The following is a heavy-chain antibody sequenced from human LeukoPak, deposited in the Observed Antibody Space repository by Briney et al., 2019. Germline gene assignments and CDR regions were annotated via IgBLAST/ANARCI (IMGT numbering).Heavy chain of an antibody. CDR2: ISYDGSNK. Sequence: GGSLRLSCAASGFTFSSYAMHWVRQAPGKGLEWVAAISYDGSNKYYADSVKGRFTISRDNSKNTLYLQMNSLRAEDTAVYYCARVKVQWLVQYYFDYWGQGTLVTVSS. CDR3: ARVKVQWLVQYYFDY. D-gene: IGHD6-19*01. V-gene: IGHV3-30*04. J-gene: IGHJ4*02. CDR1: GFTFSSYA.